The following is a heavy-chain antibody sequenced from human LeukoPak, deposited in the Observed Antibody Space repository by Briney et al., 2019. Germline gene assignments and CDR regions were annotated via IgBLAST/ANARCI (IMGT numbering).Heavy chain of an antibody. V-gene: IGHV4-34*01. CDR3: ARGLGRIHPFDY. CDR1: GGSFSGYY. CDR2: INHSGST. Sequence: SETLSLTCAVYGGSFSGYYWSWIRQPPGKGLEWIGEINHSGSTNYNPSLKSRVTISVDTSKNQFSLKLSSVTAADTAVYYCARGLGRIHPFDYWGQGTLVTVSS. J-gene: IGHJ4*02. D-gene: IGHD3-10*01.